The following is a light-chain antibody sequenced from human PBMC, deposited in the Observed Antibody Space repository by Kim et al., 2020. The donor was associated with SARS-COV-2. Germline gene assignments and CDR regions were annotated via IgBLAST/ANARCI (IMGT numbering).Light chain of an antibody. Sequence: SESVGDRVTITCRASQSISSYFNGYQQTPGKAPKLLIYAASSLQSGVPSRFSGSGSRTDFTLTISSLQPEDVATYYCQQSYSTPYTFGQGTKLEI. CDR3: QQSYSTPYT. J-gene: IGKJ2*01. V-gene: IGKV1-39*01. CDR2: AAS. CDR1: QSISSY.